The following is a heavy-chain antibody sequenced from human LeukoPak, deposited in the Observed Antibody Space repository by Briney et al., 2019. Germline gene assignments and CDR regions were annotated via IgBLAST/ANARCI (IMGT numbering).Heavy chain of an antibody. CDR3: ARYASGSYFDY. J-gene: IGHJ4*02. CDR2: IYYSGST. Sequence: SETLSLTCTVSGGSISSSSYYWGWIRQPPGKGLEWVGSIYYSGSTYYNPSLKSRVTISVDTSKNQFSLKLSSVTAADTAVYYCARYASGSYFDYWGQGTLVTVSS. V-gene: IGHV4-39*01. CDR1: GGSISSSSYY. D-gene: IGHD1-26*01.